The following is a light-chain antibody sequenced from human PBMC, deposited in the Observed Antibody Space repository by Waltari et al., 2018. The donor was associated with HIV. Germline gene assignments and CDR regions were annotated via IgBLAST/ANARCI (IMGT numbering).Light chain of an antibody. CDR3: SSYTTTSTLYV. V-gene: IGLV2-14*03. CDR2: DVS. J-gene: IGLJ1*01. Sequence: SPLTQPASVSGSPGQPVTLSCPGLRSAIDVYYYFSRYQQHPGKAPQLLIYDVSNRPSGVSHRFSGSKSANTASLTISGLQAEDEADYYCSSYTTTSTLYVFGTGTKVTV. CDR1: RSAIDVYYY.